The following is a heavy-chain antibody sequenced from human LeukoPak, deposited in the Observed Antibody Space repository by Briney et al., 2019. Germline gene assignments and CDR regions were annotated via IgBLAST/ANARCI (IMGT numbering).Heavy chain of an antibody. J-gene: IGHJ4*02. CDR2: ISGSGGST. CDR3: AKMPVSYSSGWTNFDY. CDR1: GFTFSSYA. Sequence: GGSLRLSCAASGFTFSSYAMSWVRQAPGKGLEWVSGISGSGGSTYYADSVKGRFTISRDNSKNTLYLQMSSLRAEDTAVYYCAKMPVSYSSGWTNFDYWGQGTLDTVSS. V-gene: IGHV3-23*01. D-gene: IGHD6-19*01.